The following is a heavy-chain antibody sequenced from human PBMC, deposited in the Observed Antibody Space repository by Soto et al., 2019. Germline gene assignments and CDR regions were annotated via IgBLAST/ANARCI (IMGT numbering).Heavy chain of an antibody. CDR3: ARAYSDAFDI. Sequence: GGSLRLSCAASGFTFSDYYMTWIRQAPGKGLEWVSYISSSGTGIYYPDSVKGRFTISRDNAKNSLYLQMSSLRAEDTAVYFCARAYSDAFDIWGQGTLVTVSS. V-gene: IGHV3-11*01. CDR1: GFTFSDYY. J-gene: IGHJ3*02. CDR2: ISSSGTGI. D-gene: IGHD2-15*01.